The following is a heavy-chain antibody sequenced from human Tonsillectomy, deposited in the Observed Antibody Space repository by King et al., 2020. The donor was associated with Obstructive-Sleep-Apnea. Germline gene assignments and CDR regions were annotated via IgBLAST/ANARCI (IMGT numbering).Heavy chain of an antibody. CDR2: IDPRDSYI. CDR1: GYSFPSYR. J-gene: IGHJ4*02. Sequence: VQLVQSGAEVKKPGESLRISCEASGYSFPSYRISWVRQMPGKGLEWMGKIDPRDSYINYSPSFQGHVTISADKSITTAYLQWSSLKASDTAIYYCARLEVTEVALYWGQGTLVTVSS. CDR3: ARLEVTEVALY. V-gene: IGHV5-10-1*03.